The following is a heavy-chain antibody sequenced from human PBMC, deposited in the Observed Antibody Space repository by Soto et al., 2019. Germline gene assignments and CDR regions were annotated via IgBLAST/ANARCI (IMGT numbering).Heavy chain of an antibody. Sequence: SEPLSLTCNVSGGSISNRNYCWGWIRQPPGKGLEWIGSIYYTGNTYYNPSLKSRVTISVDTSKNQFSLKLGSVTAADTAVYFCERHSIWLLLSDYWGQGTLVTVSS. D-gene: IGHD3-22*01. CDR3: ERHSIWLLLSDY. CDR2: IYYTGNT. J-gene: IGHJ4*02. V-gene: IGHV4-39*01. CDR1: GGSISNRNYC.